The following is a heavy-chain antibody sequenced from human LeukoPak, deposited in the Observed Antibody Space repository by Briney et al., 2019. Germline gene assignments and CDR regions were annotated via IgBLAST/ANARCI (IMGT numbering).Heavy chain of an antibody. Sequence: SETLSLTCTVSGASISSGGYYWSWIRQPPGNGLEWIGYIYYSGSTYYNPSLKSRVTISVDTSKNQFSLWLSSVTAADTAVYYCVRGPLRGSSAYDPGYFDLWGRGTLVTVSS. J-gene: IGHJ2*01. V-gene: IGHV4-30-2*01. CDR1: GASISSGGYY. CDR2: IYYSGST. CDR3: VRGPLRGSSAYDPGYFDL. D-gene: IGHD5-12*01.